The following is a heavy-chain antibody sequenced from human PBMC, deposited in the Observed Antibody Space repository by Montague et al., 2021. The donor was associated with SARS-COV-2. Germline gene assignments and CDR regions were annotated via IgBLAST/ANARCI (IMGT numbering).Heavy chain of an antibody. J-gene: IGHJ6*02. V-gene: IGHV4-61*02. CDR1: GGSISSGSYY. CDR3: ARVGVGTMVRGVIPAYYCYGMDV. D-gene: IGHD3-10*01. Sequence: TLSLTCTVSGGSISSGSYYWSWIRQPAGKGLEWIRRIYTSGSTNYNPSLKSRVTISVDTSKNQFSLKLSSVTAADTAVYYCARVGVGTMVRGVIPAYYCYGMDVWGQGTTVTVSS. CDR2: IYTSGST.